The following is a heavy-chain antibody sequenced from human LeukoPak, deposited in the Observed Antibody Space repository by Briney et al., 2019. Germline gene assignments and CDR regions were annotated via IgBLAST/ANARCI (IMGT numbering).Heavy chain of an antibody. V-gene: IGHV3-15*01. CDR3: TTDLRYCSGGSCRGGYYGMDV. D-gene: IGHD2-15*01. J-gene: IGHJ6*02. CDR2: IKSKTDGGTT. Sequence: SGGSLRLSCAASGFTFSNAWVSWVRQAPGKGLEWVGRIKSKTDGGTTDYAAPVKGRFTISRDDSKNTLYLQMNSLKTEDTAVYYCTTDLRYCSGGSCRGGYYGMDVWGQGTTVTVSS. CDR1: GFTFSNAW.